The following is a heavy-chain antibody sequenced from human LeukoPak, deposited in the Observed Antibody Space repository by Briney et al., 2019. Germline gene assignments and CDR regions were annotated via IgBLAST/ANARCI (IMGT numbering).Heavy chain of an antibody. D-gene: IGHD3-3*01. J-gene: IGHJ6*03. V-gene: IGHV1-8*03. CDR2: MNPNSGDT. Sequence: ASVNLSCTASGYTFTSYDINWVRQATAHGLEWMGWMNPNSGDTGYAQKFQGRVTITRNTSISTAYMELSSLRSEDTAVYYCARAPPYYDFWSGYYRYYYYYMDVWGKGTTVTVSS. CDR3: ARAPPYYDFWSGYYRYYYYYMDV. CDR1: GYTFTSYD.